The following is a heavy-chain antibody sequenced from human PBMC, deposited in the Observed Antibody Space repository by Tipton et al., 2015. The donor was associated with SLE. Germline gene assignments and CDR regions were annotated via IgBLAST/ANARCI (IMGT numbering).Heavy chain of an antibody. CDR3: TTLVVRTHSWLDY. D-gene: IGHD3-10*01. J-gene: IGHJ4*02. CDR2: IAYDGSYR. CDR1: GFSFNSYG. V-gene: IGHV3-30*03. Sequence: RSLRLSCAASGFSFNSYGMYWVRQAPGKGLEWVSVIAYDGSYRYYADSVKDRFTISRDNSKNTLYLQMNSLRSEDTAVYYCTTLVVRTHSWLDYWGQGTLVTVSS.